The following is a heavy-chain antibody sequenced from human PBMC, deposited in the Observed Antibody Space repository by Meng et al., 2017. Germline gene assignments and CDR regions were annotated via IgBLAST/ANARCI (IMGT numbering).Heavy chain of an antibody. CDR3: ARGQDQYSSGWNAFDI. D-gene: IGHD6-19*01. CDR2: MNPNSGNT. Sequence: ASVKVSCKASGYTFTSYDINWVRQATGQGLEWMGWMNPNSGNTGYAQKFQGRVTMTRNTSISTAYMELNSLRAEDTAVYYCARGQDQYSSGWNAFDIWGQGTMVTVSS. V-gene: IGHV1-8*01. J-gene: IGHJ3*02. CDR1: GYTFTSYD.